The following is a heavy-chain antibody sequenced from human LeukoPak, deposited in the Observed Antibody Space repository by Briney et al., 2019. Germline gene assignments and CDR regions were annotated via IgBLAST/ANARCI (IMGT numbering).Heavy chain of an antibody. CDR3: ARVRDSSGYPAASSY. Sequence: GGSLRLSCAASGFTFSSYSMNRVRQAPGKGLEWVSSISSSSSYIYYADSVKGRFTISRDNAKNSLYLQMNSLRAEDTAVYYCARVRDSSGYPAASSYWGQGTLVTVSS. CDR1: GFTFSSYS. CDR2: ISSSSSYI. J-gene: IGHJ4*02. D-gene: IGHD3-22*01. V-gene: IGHV3-21*01.